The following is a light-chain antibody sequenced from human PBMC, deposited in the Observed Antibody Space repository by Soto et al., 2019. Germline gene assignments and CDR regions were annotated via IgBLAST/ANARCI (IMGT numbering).Light chain of an antibody. CDR2: AVN. Sequence: QSALTQPRSVSGSPGQSVTISCTGTSSDVGDYNYVSWYQQHPGKAPKLLIYAVNMRPSGVPDRFSGSKSGNTASLTISGLQAKDEADYSCCSYAGSYTWVFGGGTKVTVL. CDR1: SSDVGDYNY. V-gene: IGLV2-11*01. J-gene: IGLJ3*02. CDR3: CSYAGSYTWV.